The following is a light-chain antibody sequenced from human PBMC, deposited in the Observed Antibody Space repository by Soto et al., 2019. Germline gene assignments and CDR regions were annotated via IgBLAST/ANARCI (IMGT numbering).Light chain of an antibody. CDR3: QQSYSIPYT. V-gene: IGKV1-39*01. CDR2: AAS. Sequence: DIQMTQSASSLSASVGDRVTITCRASQSISSNLNWHQQKPGKAPKVLLYAASSLQSGVPSRFSVSVSGTDFTLTISILQPEYFAAYYCQQSYSIPYTFGQGTKLEIK. CDR1: QSISSN. J-gene: IGKJ2*01.